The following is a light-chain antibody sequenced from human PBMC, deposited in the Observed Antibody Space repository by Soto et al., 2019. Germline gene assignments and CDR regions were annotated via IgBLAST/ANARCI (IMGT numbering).Light chain of an antibody. CDR2: EVT. CDR3: VSYATSTTLYV. J-gene: IGLJ1*01. Sequence: QSALTQPDSVSGSPGQSITISCTATSSDVGSFNYVSWYQHHPGKAPKLMIYEVTSRPSGVSNRFSGSKSGNTASLTISGLQAEDEADYYCVSYATSTTLYVFGSGTKVTVL. V-gene: IGLV2-14*01. CDR1: SSDVGSFNY.